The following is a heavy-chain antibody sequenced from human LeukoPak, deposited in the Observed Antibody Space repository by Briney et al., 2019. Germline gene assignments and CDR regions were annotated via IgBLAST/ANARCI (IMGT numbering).Heavy chain of an antibody. V-gene: IGHV4-34*01. Sequence: PSETLSLTCVVYGGSFSGYQWSWIRQPPGKGLEWIGEITHSGRTKYNPSLKSRVSISGDTSNKQFSLKLSSVTAADTAVYYCARGLEYYDSSGYHYLDAFDLWGQGTTVTVSS. D-gene: IGHD3-22*01. CDR3: ARGLEYYDSSGYHYLDAFDL. J-gene: IGHJ3*01. CDR2: ITHSGRT. CDR1: GGSFSGYQ.